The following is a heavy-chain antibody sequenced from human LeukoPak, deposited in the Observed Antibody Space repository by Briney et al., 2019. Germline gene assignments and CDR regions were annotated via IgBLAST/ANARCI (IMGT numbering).Heavy chain of an antibody. Sequence: SETLSLTCTVSAGSISSAGYYWHWIRQHPGKGLEWIGYINNSGRIYYNPSLKSRVTISVDTSANQFSLSLASLTAADTAVYYCARGHFTLRYFDRVPIGFDYWGQGILVTVSS. V-gene: IGHV4-31*03. CDR2: INNSGRI. CDR1: AGSISSAGYY. J-gene: IGHJ4*02. D-gene: IGHD3-9*01. CDR3: ARGHFTLRYFDRVPIGFDY.